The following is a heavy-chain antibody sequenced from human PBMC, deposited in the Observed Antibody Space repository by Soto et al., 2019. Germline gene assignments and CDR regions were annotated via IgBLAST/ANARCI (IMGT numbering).Heavy chain of an antibody. J-gene: IGHJ4*02. D-gene: IGHD3-16*01. CDR2: IYPGDSDT. Sequence: KKAGESLKISCKGSGYSFTSYWIGWVRQMPGKGLEWMGIIYPGDSDTRYSPSFQGQVTISADKSISTAYLQWSSLKASDTAMYYCARRYYDYVWGSSQLSFYFDYWGQGTLVTVSS. V-gene: IGHV5-51*01. CDR1: GYSFTSYW. CDR3: ARRYYDYVWGSSQLSFYFDY.